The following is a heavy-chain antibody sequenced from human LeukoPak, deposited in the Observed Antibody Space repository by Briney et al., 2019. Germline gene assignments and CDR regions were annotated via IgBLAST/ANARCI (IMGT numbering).Heavy chain of an antibody. D-gene: IGHD3-10*02. Sequence: GGSLRLSCAASGFTFSSYEMNWVRQAPGKGLEWVAYISSSGSTIYYADSVKGRFTISRDNAKNSLSLQMNSLSAADTAVYHCAELGITMIGGVWGKGTTVTISS. CDR1: GFTFSSYE. CDR2: ISSSGSTI. J-gene: IGHJ6*04. CDR3: AELGITMIGGV. V-gene: IGHV3-48*03.